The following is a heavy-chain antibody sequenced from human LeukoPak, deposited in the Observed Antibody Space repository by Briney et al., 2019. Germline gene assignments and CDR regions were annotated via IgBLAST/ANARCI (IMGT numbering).Heavy chain of an antibody. J-gene: IGHJ3*02. CDR1: GFTFSSYS. Sequence: GGSLRLSCAASGFTFSSYSMNWVRQAPGKGLEWVSSISSSSSYIYYADSVKGRFTTSRDNAKNSLYLQMNSLRAEDTAVYYCARDGDYGDYNDAFDIWGQGTMVTVSS. V-gene: IGHV3-21*01. CDR2: ISSSSSYI. CDR3: ARDGDYGDYNDAFDI. D-gene: IGHD4-17*01.